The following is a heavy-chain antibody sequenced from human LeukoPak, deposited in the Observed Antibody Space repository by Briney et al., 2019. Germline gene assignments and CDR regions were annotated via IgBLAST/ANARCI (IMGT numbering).Heavy chain of an antibody. CDR1: GYTFTSYV. D-gene: IGHD4-17*01. V-gene: IGHV1-18*01. CDR3: ARDPDDGANGAYYYYGMDV. CDR2: ISAYNGNT. J-gene: IGHJ6*02. Sequence: ASEKVSCKASGYTFTSYVIRWLQQAPGQGLEWMEWISAYNGNTNYAQKLQGTVTMTTDTSTSTAYMELRRLRSDDTAVYYYARDPDDGANGAYYYYGMDVWGQGTAVTVSS.